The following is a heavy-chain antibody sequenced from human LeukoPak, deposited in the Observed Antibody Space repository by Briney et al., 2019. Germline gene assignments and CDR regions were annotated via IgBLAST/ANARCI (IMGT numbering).Heavy chain of an antibody. Sequence: ASVKVSCKASGYTFTGYDINWVRQAPGQGLEWMGRINPNSGGTNYAQKFQGRVTMTRGTSISTAYMELSRLRSDDTAVYYCARVDRYDMDVWGQGTTVTVSS. CDR1: GYTFTGYD. J-gene: IGHJ6*02. V-gene: IGHV1-2*06. CDR2: INPNSGGT. CDR3: ARVDRYDMDV.